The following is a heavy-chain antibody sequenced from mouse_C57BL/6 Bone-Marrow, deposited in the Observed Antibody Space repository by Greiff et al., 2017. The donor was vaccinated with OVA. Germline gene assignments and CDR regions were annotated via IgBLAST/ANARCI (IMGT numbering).Heavy chain of an antibody. CDR3: ARGVAKAY. Sequence: QVQLKESGAELARPGASVKMSCKASGYTFTSYTMHWVKQRPGQGLEWIGYINPSSGYTKYNQKFKDKATLTADKSSSTAYMQLSSLTSEDSAVYYCARGVAKAYWGQGTLVTVSA. D-gene: IGHD1-1*01. CDR2: INPSSGYT. V-gene: IGHV1-4*01. J-gene: IGHJ3*01. CDR1: GYTFTSYT.